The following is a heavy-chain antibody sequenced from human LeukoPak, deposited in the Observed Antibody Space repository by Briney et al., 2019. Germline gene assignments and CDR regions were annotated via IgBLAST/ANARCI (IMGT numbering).Heavy chain of an antibody. CDR3: ARTTYYYDSSTTGEFDY. V-gene: IGHV4-59*08. CDR1: GGSISSYY. D-gene: IGHD3-22*01. Sequence: SETLSLTCTVSGGSISSYYWSWIRQPPGKGLEWIGYIYYSGSANYNPSLKSRVTISVDTPKNQFSLKLSSVTAADTAVYYCARTTYYYDSSTTGEFDYWGQGTLVTVSS. J-gene: IGHJ4*02. CDR2: IYYSGSA.